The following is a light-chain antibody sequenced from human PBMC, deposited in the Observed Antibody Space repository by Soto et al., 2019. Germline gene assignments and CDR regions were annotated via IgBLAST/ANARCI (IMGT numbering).Light chain of an antibody. CDR1: QSVSSSY. Sequence: EVVLTQSPGTLSLSPGERATLSCRASQSVSSSYLVWHQQKPGQAPRLLMYDASNRATGIPARFSGSGSGTDFTLTISSLDPEDFAVYYCQQYSNWPSITFGQGTRLEIK. CDR2: DAS. CDR3: QQYSNWPSIT. V-gene: IGKV3D-20*02. J-gene: IGKJ5*01.